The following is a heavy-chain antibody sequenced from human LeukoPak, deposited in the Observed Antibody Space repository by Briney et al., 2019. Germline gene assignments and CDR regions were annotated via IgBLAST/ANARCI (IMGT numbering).Heavy chain of an antibody. Sequence: GGSLRLSCAASAFTFSTYSMKWARQVPGKGLEWVSSISSSSSYIYYADSVKGRFTISRDDAKNSLYLQMNSLRAEDAAVYYCAREVCRGYTLHFDCWGQGTLVTVSS. V-gene: IGHV3-21*01. CDR2: ISSSSSYI. CDR3: AREVCRGYTLHFDC. CDR1: AFTFSTYS. D-gene: IGHD2-15*01. J-gene: IGHJ4*02.